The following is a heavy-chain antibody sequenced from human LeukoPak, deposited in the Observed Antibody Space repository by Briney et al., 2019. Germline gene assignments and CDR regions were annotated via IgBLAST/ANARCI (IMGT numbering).Heavy chain of an antibody. CDR2: MNPNSGNT. J-gene: IGHJ4*02. D-gene: IGHD2-2*01. CDR1: GYTFTGYY. CDR3: ARVGYCSSTSCYEYFDY. Sequence: ASVKVSCKASGYTFTGYYMHWVRQATGQGLEWMGWMNPNSGNTGYAQKFQGRVTMTRNTSISTAYMELSSLRSEDTAVYYCARVGYCSSTSCYEYFDYWGQGTLVTVSS. V-gene: IGHV1-8*02.